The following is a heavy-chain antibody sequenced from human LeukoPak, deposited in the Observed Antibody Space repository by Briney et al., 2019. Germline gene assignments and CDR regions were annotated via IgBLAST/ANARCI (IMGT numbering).Heavy chain of an antibody. CDR3: AKGGAGATYYFDY. J-gene: IGHJ4*02. D-gene: IGHD1-26*01. CDR1: GFTFSSYA. Sequence: PGGSLRLSCAASGFTFSSYAISWVRQAPGKGLEWVSAISGSGGSTYYADSVKGRFTISRDNSKNTLYLQMNSLRAEDTAVYYCAKGGAGATYYFDYWGQGTLVAVSS. CDR2: ISGSGGST. V-gene: IGHV3-23*01.